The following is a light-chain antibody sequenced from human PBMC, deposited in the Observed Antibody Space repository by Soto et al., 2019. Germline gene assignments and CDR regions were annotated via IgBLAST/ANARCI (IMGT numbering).Light chain of an antibody. CDR2: DVV. V-gene: IGLV2-11*01. Sequence: QSVLTQPRSVSGSPGQSVTISCIGTSSDVGGYNYVSWYQQHPGKAPKLMIYDVVKRPPGVPDRFSGSKSGNTASLTISGLQAEDEADYYCCSYAGSYTFVVFGGGTQLTVL. CDR3: CSYAGSYTFVV. J-gene: IGLJ2*01. CDR1: SSDVGGYNY.